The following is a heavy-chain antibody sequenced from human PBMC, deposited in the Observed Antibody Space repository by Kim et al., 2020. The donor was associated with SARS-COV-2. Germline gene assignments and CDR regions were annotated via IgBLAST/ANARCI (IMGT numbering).Heavy chain of an antibody. J-gene: IGHJ6*02. CDR3: ARDGTMVRGVITHYYGMDV. CDR1: TYSFSNHG. D-gene: IGHD3-10*01. CDR2: ISISNGDT. Sequence: ASVKVSCKASTYSFSNHGISWVRQAPGQGLEWMGWISISNGDTRYAQNFQGRVTVTTDTSTSTAYVELRSLTSDDTAVYYCARDGTMVRGVITHYYGMDVWGQGTTVTVSS. V-gene: IGHV1-18*01.